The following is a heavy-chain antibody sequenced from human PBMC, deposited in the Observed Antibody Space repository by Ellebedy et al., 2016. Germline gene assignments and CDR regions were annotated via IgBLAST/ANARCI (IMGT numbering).Heavy chain of an antibody. CDR1: GFSLRASGVG. V-gene: IGHV2-5*02. Sequence: SGPTLVXPTQTLTLTCTFSGFSLRASGVGVGWIRQPPGKALEWLALIYWDDNQRYSPSLKSRLTITKDTSKNQVVLTMTNMDPVHTATYYCALNGAPRGSHNDPLTGYWARWFDPWGQGTLVTVSS. CDR2: IYWDDNQ. J-gene: IGHJ5*02. CDR3: ALNGAPRGSHNDPLTGYWARWFDP. D-gene: IGHD3-9*01.